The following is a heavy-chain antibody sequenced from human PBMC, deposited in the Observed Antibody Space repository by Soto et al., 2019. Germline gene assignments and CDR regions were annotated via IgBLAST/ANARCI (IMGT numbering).Heavy chain of an antibody. CDR2: IKSKTDGGTT. J-gene: IGHJ4*01. CDR3: TTDSYSTIIIVRFDY. D-gene: IGHD3-22*01. CDR1: GFTFSNAW. Sequence: GGSLRLSCAASGFTFSNAWIDWVRQAPGKGLEWVGRIKSKTDGGTTDYAAPVKGRFAISRDDSNNMVYLQMNSLKIEDTAVYYCTTDSYSTIIIVRFDYWGHGTLVTVSS. V-gene: IGHV3-15*07.